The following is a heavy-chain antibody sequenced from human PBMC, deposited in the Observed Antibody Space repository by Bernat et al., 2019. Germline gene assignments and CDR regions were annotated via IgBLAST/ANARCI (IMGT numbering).Heavy chain of an antibody. J-gene: IGHJ4*02. Sequence: QVQLVESGGGVVQPGGSRRLSCVASGFTFSNYAMHWVRQTPGKGLEWVAVISYDAGNEYYADSVKGRFTISRDNFKNTLYLEMNSLKNGDTAVYYCARARFEYSSSDGLDNWGQGTLVTVSS. D-gene: IGHD6-6*01. V-gene: IGHV3-30*04. CDR1: GFTFSNYA. CDR3: ARARFEYSSSDGLDN. CDR2: ISYDAGNE.